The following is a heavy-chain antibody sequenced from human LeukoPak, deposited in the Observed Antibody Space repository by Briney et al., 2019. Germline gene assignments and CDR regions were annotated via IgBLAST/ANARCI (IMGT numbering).Heavy chain of an antibody. J-gene: IGHJ4*02. CDR1: GFTFSSYS. V-gene: IGHV3-21*01. CDR3: AREVYCGGDCSRGYYFDY. D-gene: IGHD2-21*02. Sequence: PGGSLLLSCAASGFTFSSYSMNWVRQAPGKGLEWVSSISSSSSYIYYADSVKGRFTISRDNANNSLYLQMNSLRAEDTAVYYCAREVYCGGDCSRGYYFDYWGQGTLVTVSS. CDR2: ISSSSSYI.